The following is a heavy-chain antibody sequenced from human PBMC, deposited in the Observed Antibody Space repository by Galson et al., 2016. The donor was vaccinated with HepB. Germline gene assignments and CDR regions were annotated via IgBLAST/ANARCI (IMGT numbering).Heavy chain of an antibody. J-gene: IGHJ4*02. CDR3: ARDFRGSNVSARDFDF. V-gene: IGHV3-21*01. CDR1: GFTFGSYS. D-gene: IGHD1-1*01. Sequence: SLRLSCATSGFTFGSYSMNWVRQAPGKGLEWVASISSNRVYINYGDSVKGRFTISRDNAKNSLYLQMNSLRAEDTAVYYCARDFRGSNVSARDFDFWGQGTLVTVSS. CDR2: ISSNRVYI.